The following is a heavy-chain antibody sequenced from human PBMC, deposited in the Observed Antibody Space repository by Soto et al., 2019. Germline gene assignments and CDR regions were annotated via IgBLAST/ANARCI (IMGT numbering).Heavy chain of an antibody. Sequence: ASVKVSCKASGGTFSSYAISWVRQAPGQGLEWMGGIIPIFGTANYAQKFQGRVTITADESTSTAYMELSSLRSEDTAVYYCASDGIVVVPAAMDYYYYGMDVWGQGTTVTVSS. D-gene: IGHD2-2*01. J-gene: IGHJ6*02. CDR1: GGTFSSYA. CDR2: IIPIFGTA. V-gene: IGHV1-69*13. CDR3: ASDGIVVVPAAMDYYYYGMDV.